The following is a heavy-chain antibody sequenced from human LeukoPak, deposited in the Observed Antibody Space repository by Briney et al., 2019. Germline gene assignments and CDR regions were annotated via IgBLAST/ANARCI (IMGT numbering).Heavy chain of an antibody. CDR3: ATGEGVGNGFDP. CDR1: GYTLNELS. CDR2: FDPEDGET. V-gene: IGHV1-24*01. Sequence: ASVKVSCKVSGYTLNELSMQWVRQATGKGLEWMGGFDPEDGETIYAQKFQGRVTMTEDTSTDTAYMELSSLRSEDTAVYYCATGEGVGNGFDPWGQGTLVTVSS. D-gene: IGHD3-16*01. J-gene: IGHJ5*02.